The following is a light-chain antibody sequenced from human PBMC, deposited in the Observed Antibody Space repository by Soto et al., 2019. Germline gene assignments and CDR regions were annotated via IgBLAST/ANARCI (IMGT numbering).Light chain of an antibody. Sequence: QSVLTQPASVSGSPGQSITISCTGTSSDVGGYNYVSWYQQHPGKAPKLMIYEVSNRPSGVSNRFSGSKSGNTASLTISGLKDEDEADYYRSSYTSISTVFGGGTKLTVL. CDR3: SSYTSISTV. CDR1: SSDVGGYNY. J-gene: IGLJ2*01. CDR2: EVS. V-gene: IGLV2-14*01.